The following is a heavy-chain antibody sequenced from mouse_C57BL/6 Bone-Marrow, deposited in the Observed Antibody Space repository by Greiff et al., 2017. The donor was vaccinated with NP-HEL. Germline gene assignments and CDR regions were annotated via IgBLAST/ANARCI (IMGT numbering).Heavy chain of an antibody. V-gene: IGHV1-50*01. Sequence: VQLQQPGAELVKPGASVKLSYKASGYTFTSYWMQWVKQRPGQGLEWIGEIDPSDSYTNYNQKFKGKATLTVDTSSSTAYMQLSSLTSEDSAVYYCAKDYYGSSVWFAYWGQGTLVTVSA. CDR3: AKDYYGSSVWFAY. CDR2: IDPSDSYT. J-gene: IGHJ3*01. D-gene: IGHD1-1*01. CDR1: GYTFTSYW.